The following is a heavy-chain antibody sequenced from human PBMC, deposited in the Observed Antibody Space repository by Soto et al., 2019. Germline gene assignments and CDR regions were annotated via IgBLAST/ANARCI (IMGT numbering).Heavy chain of an antibody. CDR1: GFIFNTYW. CDR2: IDGDGSTT. CDR3: ARVNYYGSNDAFDI. V-gene: IGHV3-74*01. D-gene: IGHD3-10*01. Sequence: GGSLRLSCTASGFIFNTYWMHWVRQTPGKGLVWVSRIDGDGSTTFYADSVKGRFTISRDNSKKTLYLQMNSLRAEDTAVYYCARVNYYGSNDAFDIWGQGTMVTVSS. J-gene: IGHJ3*02.